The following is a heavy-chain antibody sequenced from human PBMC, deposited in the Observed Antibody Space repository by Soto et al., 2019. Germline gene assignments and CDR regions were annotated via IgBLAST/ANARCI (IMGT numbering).Heavy chain of an antibody. CDR2: IYWDDDK. Sequence: SGPTLVNPTQTLTLTCTFSGFSLSTSGVGVGWIRQPPGKALEWLALIYWDDDKRYSPSLKSRLTITKDTSKNQVVLTMTNMDPVDTATYYCAQTHKNYYDSSGYYYGLDYWGQGTLVTVSS. CDR3: AQTHKNYYDSSGYYYGLDY. V-gene: IGHV2-5*02. CDR1: GFSLSTSGVG. D-gene: IGHD3-22*01. J-gene: IGHJ4*02.